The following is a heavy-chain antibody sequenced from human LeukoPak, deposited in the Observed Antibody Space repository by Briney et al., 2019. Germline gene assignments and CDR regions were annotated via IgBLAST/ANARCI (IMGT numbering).Heavy chain of an antibody. V-gene: IGHV4-59*11. CDR3: TRLLDNNSSGYPDTFDM. D-gene: IGHD3-22*01. Sequence: SETLSLTCSVSASSISMHYWRWIRQPPGKELEWIGYLFHSGSTNYNPSLQSRVTISVDTSRNHFSLKLTSVTAADRAVYYGTRLLDNNSSGYPDTFDMWGQGTMVTVSS. J-gene: IGHJ3*02. CDR2: LFHSGST. CDR1: ASSISMHY.